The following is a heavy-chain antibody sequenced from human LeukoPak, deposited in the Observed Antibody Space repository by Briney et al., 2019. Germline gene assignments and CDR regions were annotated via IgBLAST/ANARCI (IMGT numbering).Heavy chain of an antibody. V-gene: IGHV3-23*01. D-gene: IGHD5-18*01. CDR2: ITGAGSGT. CDR1: GFTFKSYG. CDR3: ARKVAVAMDLDY. Sequence: GGSLRLSCAASGFTFKSYGMTWVRQVPGKGLEWVSSITGAGSGTKYADSVNGRFTISRDNSKNTVSLQMTGLRAEDTAVYYCARKVAVAMDLDYWGQGTLVTVSS. J-gene: IGHJ4*02.